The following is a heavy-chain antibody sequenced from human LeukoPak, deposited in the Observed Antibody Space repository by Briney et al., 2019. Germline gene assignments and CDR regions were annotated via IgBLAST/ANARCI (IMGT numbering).Heavy chain of an antibody. CDR2: MNPDSGNT. CDR3: ARDALGISDAFDI. CDR1: GYTFTSYD. J-gene: IGHJ3*02. D-gene: IGHD1-26*01. V-gene: IGHV1-8*02. Sequence: ASVKVSCKASGYTFTSYDINWVRQATGQGLEWMGWMNPDSGNTGYAQKFQGRVTMTTDTSTSTAYMELRSLRSDDTAVYYCARDALGISDAFDIWGQGTMVTVS.